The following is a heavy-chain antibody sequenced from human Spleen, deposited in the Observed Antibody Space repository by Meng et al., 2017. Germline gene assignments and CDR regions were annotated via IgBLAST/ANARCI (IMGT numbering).Heavy chain of an antibody. CDR2: IYHSGTT. Sequence: QVQLQGSGPWMVTPSGTLSLTCAGAGGSISSNNWWSWVRHPPGRGLEWSGEIYHSGTTNYNPSLNSRVTISVDKSKNQFSLKLSSVTAADTAVYYCAREAGPILSFDYWGQGTLVTVSS. CDR1: GGSISSNNW. D-gene: IGHD2/OR15-2a*01. V-gene: IGHV4-4*02. CDR3: AREAGPILSFDY. J-gene: IGHJ4*02.